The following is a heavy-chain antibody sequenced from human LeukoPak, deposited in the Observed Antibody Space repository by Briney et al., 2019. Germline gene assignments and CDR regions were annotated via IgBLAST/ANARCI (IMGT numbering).Heavy chain of an antibody. CDR2: ISADGGST. J-gene: IGHJ6*02. V-gene: IGHV3-43*02. CDR1: GFTFDDYA. CDR3: AKDIDGDYGSGMDV. D-gene: IGHD4-17*01. Sequence: PGGSLRLSCAASGFTFDDYAMHWVRQAPGKGLEWVSLISADGGSTYYADSVKGRFTISRDNSKNSLYLQMNSLRTEDTALYYCAKDIDGDYGSGMDVWGQGTTVTVSS.